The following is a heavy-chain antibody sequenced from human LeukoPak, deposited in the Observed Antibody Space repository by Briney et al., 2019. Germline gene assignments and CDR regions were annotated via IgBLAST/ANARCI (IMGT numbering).Heavy chain of an antibody. CDR3: ARNMSTEGWFDS. CDR1: DYSITSGDN. J-gene: IGHJ5*01. CDR2: IYNSVST. D-gene: IGHD5/OR15-5a*01. V-gene: IGHV4-38-2*01. Sequence: ASETLSLTCVVSDYSITSGDNWAWIRQPPGKGLEWIGSIYNSVSTSYNPSLKSRVTMSVDPSKNQFSLNLRSVTAADTAVYYCARNMSTEGWFDSWGRGNLVSVSS.